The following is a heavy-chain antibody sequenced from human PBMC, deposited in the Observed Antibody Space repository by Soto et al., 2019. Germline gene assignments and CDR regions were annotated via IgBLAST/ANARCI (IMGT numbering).Heavy chain of an antibody. Sequence: GESLKISCKGSGYSFTSYWIGWVRQMPGKGLEWMGIIYPGDSDTRYSPSFQGQVTISADKSISTAYLQWSSLKASDTAMYYCARHIAVAGYYYGMDVWGQGTTVTVSS. V-gene: IGHV5-51*01. CDR2: IYPGDSDT. CDR3: ARHIAVAGYYYGMDV. CDR1: GYSFTSYW. J-gene: IGHJ6*02. D-gene: IGHD6-19*01.